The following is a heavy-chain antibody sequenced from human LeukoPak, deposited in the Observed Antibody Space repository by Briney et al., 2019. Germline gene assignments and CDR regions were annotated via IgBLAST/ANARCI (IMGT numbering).Heavy chain of an antibody. CDR2: ISSNGGST. J-gene: IGHJ4*02. V-gene: IGHV3-64D*06. D-gene: IGHD2-2*01. Sequence: GGSLRLSCSASGFTFSSYAMHWVRQAPGKGLEYVSAISSNGGSTYYADSVKGRFTISRDNSKNTLYLQMSSLRAEDTAVYYCGPDIVVVPAAMRGDWGQGNLVTVSS. CDR1: GFTFSSYA. CDR3: GPDIVVVPAAMRGD.